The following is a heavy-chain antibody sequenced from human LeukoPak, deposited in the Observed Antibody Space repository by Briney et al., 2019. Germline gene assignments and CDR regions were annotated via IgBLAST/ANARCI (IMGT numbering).Heavy chain of an antibody. V-gene: IGHV4-59*05. J-gene: IGHJ4*02. D-gene: IGHD6-6*01. CDR2: IYYSGST. Sequence: SETLSLTCTVSGGSISSYYWSWIRQPPGKGLEWIGSIYYSGSTYYNPSLKSRVTISVDTSKNQFSLKLSSVTAADTAVYYCARLSSSSFRGDYWGQGTLVTVSS. CDR1: GGSISSYY. CDR3: ARLSSSSFRGDY.